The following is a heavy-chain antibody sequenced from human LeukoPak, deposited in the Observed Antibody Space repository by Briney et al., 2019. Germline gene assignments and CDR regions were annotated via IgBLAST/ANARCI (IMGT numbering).Heavy chain of an antibody. CDR3: ARSNYYDSSGYYLPLDY. CDR1: GGSISSYY. D-gene: IGHD3-22*01. J-gene: IGHJ4*02. V-gene: IGHV4-59*08. CDR2: IYYSGST. Sequence: SETLSLTYTVSGGSISSYYWSWIRQPPGKGLEWIGYIYYSGSTNYNPSLKSRVTISVDTSKNQFSLKLSSVTAADTAVYYCARSNYYDSSGYYLPLDYWGQGTLVTVSS.